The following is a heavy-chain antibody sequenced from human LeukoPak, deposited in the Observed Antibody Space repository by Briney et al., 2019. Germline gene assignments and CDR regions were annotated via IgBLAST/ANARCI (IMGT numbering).Heavy chain of an antibody. CDR1: GYTFTSYA. D-gene: IGHD3-22*01. V-gene: IGHV1-3*01. Sequence: GASVKVSCKASGYTFTSYAMHWVRQAPGQRLEWMGWINAGNGNTKYSQEFQGRVTITRDTSASTAYMELSSLRSDDTAVYYCARDRPSDYYDSSGYYGGPFDYWSQGTLVTVSS. CDR2: INAGNGNT. J-gene: IGHJ4*02. CDR3: ARDRPSDYYDSSGYYGGPFDY.